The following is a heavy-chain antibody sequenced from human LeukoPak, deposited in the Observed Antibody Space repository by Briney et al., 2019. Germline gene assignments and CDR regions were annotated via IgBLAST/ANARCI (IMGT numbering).Heavy chain of an antibody. CDR3: ARGVGYCSSSSCPGPDFDH. V-gene: IGHV3-48*03. Sequence: GGSLRLSCAVSGFAVSSNYMTWVRQAPGKGLEWVSYISSSGGTIYNADSVKGRFTISRDNAKNSLYLQMNSLRAEDTAVYYCARGVGYCSSSSCPGPDFDHWGQGTLVTVSS. CDR2: ISSSGGTI. J-gene: IGHJ4*02. CDR1: GFAVSSNY. D-gene: IGHD2-2*01.